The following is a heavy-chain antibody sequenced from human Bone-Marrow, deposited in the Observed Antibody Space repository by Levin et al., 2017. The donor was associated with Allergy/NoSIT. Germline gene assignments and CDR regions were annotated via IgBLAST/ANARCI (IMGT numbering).Heavy chain of an antibody. V-gene: IGHV3-23*01. CDR3: AKDGPLGYCSGGSCYP. CDR2: ISGSGGST. D-gene: IGHD2-15*01. CDR1: GFTFSSYA. J-gene: IGHJ5*02. Sequence: GGSLRLSCAASGFTFSSYAMSWVRQAPGKGLEWVSAISGSGGSTYYADSVKGRFTISRDNSKNTLYLQMNSLRAEDTAVYYCAKDGPLGYCSGGSCYPWGQGTLVTVSS.